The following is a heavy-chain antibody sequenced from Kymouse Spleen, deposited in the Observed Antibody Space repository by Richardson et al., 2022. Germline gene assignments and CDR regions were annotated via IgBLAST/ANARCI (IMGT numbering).Heavy chain of an antibody. D-gene: IGHD3-10*01. V-gene: IGHV4-4*02. CDR3: AREYYYGSGSLRYGMDV. Sequence: QVQLQESGPGLVKPSGTLSLTCAVSGGSISSSNWWSWVRQPPGKGLEWIGEIYHSGSTNYNPSLKSRVTISVDKSKNQFSLKLSSVTAADTAVYYCAREYYYGSGSLRYGMDVWGQGTTVTVSS. CDR2: IYHSGST. J-gene: IGHJ6*02. CDR1: GGSISSSNW.